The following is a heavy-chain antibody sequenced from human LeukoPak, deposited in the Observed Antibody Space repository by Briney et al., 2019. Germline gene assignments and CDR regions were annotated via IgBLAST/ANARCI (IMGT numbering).Heavy chain of an antibody. J-gene: IGHJ5*02. Sequence: PSETLSLTCTVSGGSISSYYWSWIRQPAGKGLEWIGRIYTSGSTNYNPSLKSRVTMSVDTSKNQFSLKLSSVTAADTAVYYCARDDCTNGVRYQGMYNWFDPWGQGTLVTVSS. CDR2: IYTSGST. V-gene: IGHV4-4*07. CDR3: ARDDCTNGVRYQGMYNWFDP. CDR1: GGSISSYY. D-gene: IGHD2-8*01.